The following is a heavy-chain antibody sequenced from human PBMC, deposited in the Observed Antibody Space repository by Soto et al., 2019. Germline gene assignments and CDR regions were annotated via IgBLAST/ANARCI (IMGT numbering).Heavy chain of an antibody. V-gene: IGHV4-4*02. Sequence: PSETLSLTCAVSGGSISSSNWGSWVRQPPGKGLECIGGIYHSGSTNYNPSLKSRVTISVDKSKNQFSLKLRSVTAADTAVYYCASALWFRESYYFDYWGRGTLVTVSS. CDR2: IYHSGST. CDR3: ASALWFRESYYFDY. J-gene: IGHJ4*02. CDR1: GGSISSSNW. D-gene: IGHD3-10*01.